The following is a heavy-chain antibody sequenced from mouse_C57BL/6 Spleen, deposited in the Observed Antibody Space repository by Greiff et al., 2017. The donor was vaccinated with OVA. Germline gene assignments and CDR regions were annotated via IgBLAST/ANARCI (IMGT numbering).Heavy chain of an antibody. Sequence: QVQLQQSGAELARPGASVKLSCKASGYTFTSYGISWVKQRIGQGLEWIGEIYPRSGNTYYNEKFKGKATLTADKSSSTAYMELRSLTSEDSAVYFCARGDYGSSPHYYAMDYWGQGTSVTVSS. CDR1: GYTFTSYG. D-gene: IGHD1-1*01. J-gene: IGHJ4*01. CDR2: IYPRSGNT. V-gene: IGHV1-81*01. CDR3: ARGDYGSSPHYYAMDY.